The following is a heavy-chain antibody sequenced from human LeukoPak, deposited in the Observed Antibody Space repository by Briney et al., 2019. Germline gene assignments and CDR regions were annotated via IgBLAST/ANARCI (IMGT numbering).Heavy chain of an antibody. CDR1: GFNFSSYG. CDR2: IWYDGSNK. D-gene: IGHD4-11*01. J-gene: IGHJ5*02. V-gene: IGHV3-33*06. CDR3: AKDNHDYSNYDANWFDP. Sequence: GGSLSLSCAASGFNFSSYGMHWVRQAPGKGLEWVAVIWYDGSNKYYADSVKGRFTISRDNSKNTLYLQMNSLRAEDTAVYYFAKDNHDYSNYDANWFDPWGQGTLVTVSS.